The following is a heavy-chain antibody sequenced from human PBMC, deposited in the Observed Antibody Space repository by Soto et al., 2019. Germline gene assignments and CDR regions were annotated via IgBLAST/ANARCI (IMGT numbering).Heavy chain of an antibody. Sequence: QVQLVESGGGVVQPGRSLRLSCAASGFTFSSYAMHWVRQAPGKGLEWVAVISYDGSNKYYADSVKGRFTISRDNSKNTLYLQMNSLRAEDTAVYYCAREEVVIAAAQVDYWGQGTLVTVSS. D-gene: IGHD6-13*01. V-gene: IGHV3-30-3*01. CDR2: ISYDGSNK. CDR3: AREEVVIAAAQVDY. J-gene: IGHJ4*02. CDR1: GFTFSSYA.